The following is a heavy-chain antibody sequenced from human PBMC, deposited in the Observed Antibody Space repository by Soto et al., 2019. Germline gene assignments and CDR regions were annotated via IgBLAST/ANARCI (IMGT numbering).Heavy chain of an antibody. CDR3: ASGYSYGDYYYGMDV. CDR1: GDSVTSSRYY. CDR2: FYYSGST. V-gene: IGHV4-61*01. D-gene: IGHD5-18*01. J-gene: IGHJ6*02. Sequence: SETLSLTCTVSGDSVTSSRYYWGWVRQAPGKGLECIVYFYYSGSTNYNPSLKSRVTISVDTSKNQFSLKLSSVTAADTAVYYCASGYSYGDYYYGMDVWGQGTTVTVSS.